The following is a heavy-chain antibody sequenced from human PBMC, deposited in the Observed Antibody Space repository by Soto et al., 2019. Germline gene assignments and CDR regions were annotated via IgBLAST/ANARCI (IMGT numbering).Heavy chain of an antibody. Sequence: ASVKVSCKASGYTFTSYDINWVRQATGQGLEWMGWMNPNSGNTGYAQKCQGRVTMTRNTSISTAYMELSSLRSEDTAVYYCARAYCSSTSCYAGWFDPWGQGTLVTVSS. J-gene: IGHJ5*02. D-gene: IGHD2-2*01. CDR3: ARAYCSSTSCYAGWFDP. CDR1: GYTFTSYD. CDR2: MNPNSGNT. V-gene: IGHV1-8*01.